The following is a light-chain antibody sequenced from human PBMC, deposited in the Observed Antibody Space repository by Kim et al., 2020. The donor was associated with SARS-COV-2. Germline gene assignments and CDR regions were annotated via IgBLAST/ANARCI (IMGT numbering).Light chain of an antibody. CDR3: LLYYAGAQV. CDR2: STT. CDR1: TGAVTSAYY. V-gene: IGLV7-43*01. J-gene: IGLJ3*02. Sequence: PGGTVTLNCASSTGAVTSAYYPNWFQQKPGQAPRALIYSTTKKHYWTPARFSGSLLGGKAALTLSGVQPEDEADYYCLLYYAGAQVFGGGTKLTVL.